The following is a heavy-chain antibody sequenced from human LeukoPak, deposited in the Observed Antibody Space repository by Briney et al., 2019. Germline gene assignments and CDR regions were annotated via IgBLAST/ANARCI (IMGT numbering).Heavy chain of an antibody. CDR2: ISWDGGST. Sequence: HAGGSLRLSCAASGFTFDDYAMHWVRHAPGKGLEWVSLISWDGGSTYYADSVKGRFTISRDNSKNSLYLQMNSLRAEDTALYYCAKDRTSSGYRGHFQHWGQGTLVTVSS. CDR3: AKDRTSSGYRGHFQH. D-gene: IGHD3-22*01. J-gene: IGHJ1*01. CDR1: GFTFDDYA. V-gene: IGHV3-43D*03.